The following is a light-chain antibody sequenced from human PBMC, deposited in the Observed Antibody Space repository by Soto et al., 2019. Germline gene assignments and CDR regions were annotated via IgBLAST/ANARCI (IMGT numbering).Light chain of an antibody. V-gene: IGLV1-47*01. CDR2: RNN. CDR3: AAWDESLSGLFV. CDR1: SXNIGSNY. J-gene: IGLJ1*01. Sequence: QSVLTQPPSASGTPGQRVTIFCSGSSXNIGSNYVYWYQQLPGTAPKLLIYRNNQRPSGVPDRFSGPKSGTSASLAISGLRSEDEADYYCAAWDESLSGLFVFGTGTKVTVL.